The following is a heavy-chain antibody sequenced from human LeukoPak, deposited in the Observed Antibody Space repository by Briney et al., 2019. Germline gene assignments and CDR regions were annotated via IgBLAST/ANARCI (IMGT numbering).Heavy chain of an antibody. CDR3: AKDMSDYGSGSYLP. D-gene: IGHD3-10*01. Sequence: PGGSLRLSCAASGFTFSSYSMNWVRQAPGKGLEWVSSISNSSSYIYYADSVKGRFTISRDNAKNSLYLQMNSLRAEDTALYYCAKDMSDYGSGSYLPWGQGTLVTVSS. CDR1: GFTFSSYS. V-gene: IGHV3-21*04. J-gene: IGHJ5*02. CDR2: ISNSSSYI.